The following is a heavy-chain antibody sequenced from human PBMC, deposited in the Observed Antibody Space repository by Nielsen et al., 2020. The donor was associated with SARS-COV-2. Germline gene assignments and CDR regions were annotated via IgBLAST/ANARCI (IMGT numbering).Heavy chain of an antibody. V-gene: IGHV3-9*01. CDR3: ATSGYSSGWIF. Sequence: GGSLRLSCAASGFTFDDYAMHWARQAPGKGLEWVSGISWNSGSIAYADSVKGRFTISRDNAKSSLYLQMNSLRTEDTAVYYCATSGYSSGWIFWGQGTLVTVSS. J-gene: IGHJ4*02. CDR1: GFTFDDYA. CDR2: ISWNSGSI. D-gene: IGHD6-19*01.